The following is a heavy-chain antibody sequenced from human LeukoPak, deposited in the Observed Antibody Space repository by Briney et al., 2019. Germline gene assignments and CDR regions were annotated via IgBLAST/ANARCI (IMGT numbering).Heavy chain of an antibody. J-gene: IGHJ4*02. Sequence: PSETLSLTCTVSGYSISTGYYWDWIRQSPGKGLEWLGEINHSGSTNYSPSLKSRVTMSVDTSKNQFSLKMNSVTAADTAVYYCARPKYSSSWYFDSWGQGTLVTVSS. CDR1: GYSISTGYY. CDR2: INHSGST. CDR3: ARPKYSSSWYFDS. V-gene: IGHV4-38-2*02. D-gene: IGHD6-13*01.